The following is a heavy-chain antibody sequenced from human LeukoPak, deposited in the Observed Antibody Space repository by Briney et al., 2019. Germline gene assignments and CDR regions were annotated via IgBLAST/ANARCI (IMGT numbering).Heavy chain of an antibody. CDR2: IYSSGST. D-gene: IGHD4/OR15-4a*01. CDR1: GDSISSYY. CDR3: ARDAKGARSFDY. Sequence: SETLSLTCTVSGDSISSYYWSWIRQPAGKGLEWIGRIYSSGSTNYNPSLKSRVTMSVDTSKTQFSLQLSSVTAADTAVYYCARDAKGARSFDYWGQGTLVTVSS. V-gene: IGHV4-4*07. J-gene: IGHJ4*02.